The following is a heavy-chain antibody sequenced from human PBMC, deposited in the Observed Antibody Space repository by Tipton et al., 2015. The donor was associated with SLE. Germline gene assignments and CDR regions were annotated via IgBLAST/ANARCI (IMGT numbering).Heavy chain of an antibody. V-gene: IGHV4-59*08. CDR2: ISDGGGS. CDR1: GGSISSNS. J-gene: IGHJ6*02. D-gene: IGHD2-15*01. Sequence: TLSLTCSVSGGSISSNSWIWIRQPPGKGLEWIGYISDGGGSNYKPSLKSRVTISVDPAKNEFSLKLTSVTAADTAVYYCARGKLTWRGAIIGADVWGQGTTVNVSS. CDR3: ARGKLTWRGAIIGADV.